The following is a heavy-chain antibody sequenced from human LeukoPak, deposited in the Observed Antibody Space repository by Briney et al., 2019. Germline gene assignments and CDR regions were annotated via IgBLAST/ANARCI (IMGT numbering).Heavy chain of an antibody. CDR3: ARLIIGSPTAGY. V-gene: IGHV4-4*02. J-gene: IGHJ4*02. CDR2: IYLRGNT. Sequence: SETLSLTCAISGGSISSSNWWTWVRQPPGKGLEWVGEIYLRGNTNYNPSLESRVTISVDESKTQLSLRLESVTAADTAVYYCARLIIGSPTAGYWGQGTLFTVSS. CDR1: GGSISSSNW. D-gene: IGHD2/OR15-2a*01.